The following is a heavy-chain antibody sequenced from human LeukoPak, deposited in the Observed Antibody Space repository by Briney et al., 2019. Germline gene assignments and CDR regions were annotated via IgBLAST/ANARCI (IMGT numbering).Heavy chain of an antibody. CDR1: GFTLSTYW. CDR2: INSDGRGT. D-gene: IGHD7-27*01. CDR3: AGELGSGY. V-gene: IGHV3-74*01. J-gene: IGHJ4*02. Sequence: SGGSLRLSCAASGFTLSTYWMHWVRQAPGKGLVWVSRINSDGRGTSYADSVKGRFTVSRDNAKRTLYLQMNSLRAEDTAVYYCAGELGSGYWGQGTLVTVSS.